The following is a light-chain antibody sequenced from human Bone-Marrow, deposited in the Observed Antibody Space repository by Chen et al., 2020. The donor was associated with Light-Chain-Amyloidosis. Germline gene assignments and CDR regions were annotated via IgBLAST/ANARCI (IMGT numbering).Light chain of an antibody. Sequence: SYVLTQPSSVSVAPGQTATIACGGHNIGFTSVHWYQQTPGQAPLLVVYDDSDRPSGIPERLSGSNSGNTATLTISRVEAGDEADYYCQVWDRSSDRPVFGGGTKLTVL. CDR1: NIGFTS. V-gene: IGLV3-21*02. J-gene: IGLJ3*02. CDR3: QVWDRSSDRPV. CDR2: DDS.